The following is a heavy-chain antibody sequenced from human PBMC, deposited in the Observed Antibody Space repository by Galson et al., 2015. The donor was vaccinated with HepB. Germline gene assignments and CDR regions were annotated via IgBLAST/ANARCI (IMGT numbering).Heavy chain of an antibody. V-gene: IGHV1-18*04. Sequence: SVKVSCKASGYTFTDYAIRWVRQAPGQGLECLGWINTHNGNTDYALSFRGRVSMTRDTGTSTAYMELWSLRSDDTAIYYCARGRLTDTVSPFRWGPKPSNNYYGMDVWGQGTKVTVSS. D-gene: IGHD5-18*01. CDR2: INTHNGNT. CDR3: ARGRLTDTVSPFRWGPKPSNNYYGMDV. J-gene: IGHJ6*02. CDR1: GYTFTDYA.